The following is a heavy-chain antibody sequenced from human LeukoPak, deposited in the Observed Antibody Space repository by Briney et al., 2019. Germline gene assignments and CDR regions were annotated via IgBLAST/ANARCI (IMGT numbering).Heavy chain of an antibody. CDR3: ARAPRGRDGYNPYYFDY. V-gene: IGHV3-23*01. CDR1: GFTFSNYV. D-gene: IGHD5-24*01. J-gene: IGHJ4*02. Sequence: PGGSLRLSCAASGFTFSNYVLSWVRQAPGKGLDWVSVISGGGVNTYNADSVKGRFTISRDNSKNTLYLQMNSLRAEDTAVYYCARAPRGRDGYNPYYFDYWGQGTLVTFSS. CDR2: ISGGGVNT.